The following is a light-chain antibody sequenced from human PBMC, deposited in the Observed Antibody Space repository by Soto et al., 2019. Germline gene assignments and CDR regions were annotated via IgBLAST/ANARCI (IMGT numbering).Light chain of an antibody. V-gene: IGLV2-14*02. J-gene: IGLJ1*01. CDR1: NSNVGNYNL. CDR2: EVT. CDR3: SSYTSSSTV. Sequence: SVLTQPASVSGSPGQSITISCTGTNSNVGNYNLVSWYQQHPGRAPKLLIYEVTKRPPGVSNRFSASKSGNTASLTISGLQAEDEADYYCSSYTSSSTVFGTGTKVTVL.